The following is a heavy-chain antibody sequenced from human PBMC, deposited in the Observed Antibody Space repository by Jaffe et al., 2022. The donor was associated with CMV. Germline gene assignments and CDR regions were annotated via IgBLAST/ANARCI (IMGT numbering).Heavy chain of an antibody. Sequence: EVELVESGGGLVQPGGSLRLSCAASGFTFSDHYMDWVRQAPGKGLEWVGRTRNKANSYTTEYAASVKGRFTISRDDSKNSLYLQMNSLKIEDTAVYYCTRAAGTSFYTAMADHWGQGTLVTVSS. J-gene: IGHJ4*02. CDR1: GFTFSDHY. CDR2: TRNKANSYTT. V-gene: IGHV3-72*01. CDR3: TRAAGTSFYTAMADH. D-gene: IGHD2-2*01.